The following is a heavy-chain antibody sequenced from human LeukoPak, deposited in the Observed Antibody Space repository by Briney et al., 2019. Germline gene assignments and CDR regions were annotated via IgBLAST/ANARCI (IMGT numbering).Heavy chain of an antibody. D-gene: IGHD1-26*01. CDR2: TSLSGDDT. Sequence: PGGSLRLSCAASGFNTNKYAMTWVRQAPGKGLEWVSGTSLSGDDTYYADSVKGRFIISRDDSKNTLYLQMNSLRVEDTAVYYCAKGGGSGSYFLYFDYWGQGTLVTVSS. J-gene: IGHJ4*02. CDR3: AKGGGSGSYFLYFDY. CDR1: GFNTNKYA. V-gene: IGHV3-23*01.